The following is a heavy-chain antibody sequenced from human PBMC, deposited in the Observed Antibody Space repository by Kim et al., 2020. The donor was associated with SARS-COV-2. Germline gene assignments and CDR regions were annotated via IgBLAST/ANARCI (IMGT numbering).Heavy chain of an antibody. D-gene: IGHD3-3*01. CDR3: ARGQSDFWSGYYTDY. CDR1: GFTFSDYY. Sequence: GGSLRLSCAASGFTFSDYYMSWIRQAPGKGLEWVSYISSSSYTNYADSVKGRFTISRDNAKNSLYLQMNSLRAEDTAVYYCARGQSDFWSGYYTDYWGQGTLVTVSS. CDR2: ISSSSYT. J-gene: IGHJ4*02. V-gene: IGHV3-11*05.